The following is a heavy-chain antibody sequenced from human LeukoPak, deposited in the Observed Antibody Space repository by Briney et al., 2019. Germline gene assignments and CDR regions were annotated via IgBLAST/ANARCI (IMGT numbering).Heavy chain of an antibody. CDR2: ISTYNGNT. Sequence: ASVNVSCKASGYTFMKYGFSWVRQAPGQGLEWLGWISTYNGNTKYAEKFKGRVTMTTDTSTSTAYMELRSLRSDDTAVYHCARDPKWEGWNTEGRVMDVWGQGTTVTVSS. CDR3: ARDPKWEGWNTEGRVMDV. D-gene: IGHD1-26*01. J-gene: IGHJ6*02. CDR1: GYTFMKYG. V-gene: IGHV1-18*01.